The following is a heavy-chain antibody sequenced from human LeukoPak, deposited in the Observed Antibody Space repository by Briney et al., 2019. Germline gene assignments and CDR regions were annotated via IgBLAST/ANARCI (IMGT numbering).Heavy chain of an antibody. CDR2: IFSGGST. D-gene: IGHD6-6*01. Sequence: GGSLRLSCAASGFTVRSNFMSWVRQAPGKGLEWVSVIFSGGSTYYADSVKGRFTISRDNSKNTLYLQMNSLRAEDTAVHYCASFVLPDALDIWGQGTMVTVSS. CDR3: ASFVLPDALDI. CDR1: GFTVRSNF. V-gene: IGHV3-66*01. J-gene: IGHJ3*02.